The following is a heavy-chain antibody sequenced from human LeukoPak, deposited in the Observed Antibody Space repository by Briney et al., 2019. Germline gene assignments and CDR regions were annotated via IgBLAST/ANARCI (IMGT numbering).Heavy chain of an antibody. CDR2: IYYSGST. D-gene: IGHD3-3*01. Sequence: SETLSLTCTVSGGSISSSSYYWGWIRQPPGKGLEWIGSIYYSGSTYYNPSLKSRVTISVDTSKNQFSLKLSSVTAADTAVYYCARRDFWSGYYFGYWGQGTLVTVSS. V-gene: IGHV4-39*07. CDR3: ARRDFWSGYYFGY. J-gene: IGHJ4*02. CDR1: GGSISSSSYY.